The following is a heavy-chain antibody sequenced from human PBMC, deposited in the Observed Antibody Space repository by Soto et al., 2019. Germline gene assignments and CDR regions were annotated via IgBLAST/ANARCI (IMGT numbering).Heavy chain of an antibody. V-gene: IGHV4-59*08. Sequence: SETLSLTCTVSGGSISSYYWSWIRQPPGKGLEWIGYIYYSGSTNCNPSLKSRVTISVDTSKNQFSLKLSSVTAADTAVYYCARHTCSGGSCYSGWFDPWGQGTLVTVSS. J-gene: IGHJ5*02. CDR2: IYYSGST. D-gene: IGHD2-15*01. CDR1: GGSISSYY. CDR3: ARHTCSGGSCYSGWFDP.